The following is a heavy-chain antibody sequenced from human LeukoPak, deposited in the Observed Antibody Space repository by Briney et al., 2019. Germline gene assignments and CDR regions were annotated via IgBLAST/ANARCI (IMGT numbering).Heavy chain of an antibody. CDR2: MNPNSGNT. Sequence: EASVKVSCKASGYTFTSYDINWVRQATGQGLEWMGWMNPNSGNTGYAQKLQGRVTMTTDTSTSTAYMELRSLRSDDTAVYYCARDLFGLGSGYYAGLGYWGQGTLVTVSS. J-gene: IGHJ4*02. D-gene: IGHD3-22*01. V-gene: IGHV1-8*01. CDR3: ARDLFGLGSGYYAGLGY. CDR1: GYTFTSYD.